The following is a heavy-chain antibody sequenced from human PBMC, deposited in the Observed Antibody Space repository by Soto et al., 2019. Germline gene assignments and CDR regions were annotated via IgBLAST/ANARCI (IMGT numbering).Heavy chain of an antibody. CDR3: ARSGELLQTFDS. Sequence: LRLSCVVSGVSFSDYSMNWVRQAPGKGLEWVSLITGNSEYKYYAGSVKGRFTVSRDNAKNSLYLQMNSLTVEDTAVYYCARSGELLQTFDSWGQGTLVTVSS. CDR2: ITGNSEYK. J-gene: IGHJ4*02. V-gene: IGHV3-21*06. CDR1: GVSFSDYS. D-gene: IGHD1-26*01.